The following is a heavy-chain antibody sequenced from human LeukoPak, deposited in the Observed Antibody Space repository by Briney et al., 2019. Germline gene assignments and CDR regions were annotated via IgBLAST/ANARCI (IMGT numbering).Heavy chain of an antibody. CDR3: AKVDRVYDILTGYNY. CDR2: ISGSGGST. J-gene: IGHJ4*02. Sequence: PGGSLRLSCAASGFTFSSYGMSWVRQAPGKGLEWVSAISGSGGSTYYADSVKGRFTISRDNSKNTLYLQMNSLRAEDTAVYYCAKVDRVYDILTGYNYWGQGTLVTVSS. D-gene: IGHD3-9*01. V-gene: IGHV3-23*01. CDR1: GFTFSSYG.